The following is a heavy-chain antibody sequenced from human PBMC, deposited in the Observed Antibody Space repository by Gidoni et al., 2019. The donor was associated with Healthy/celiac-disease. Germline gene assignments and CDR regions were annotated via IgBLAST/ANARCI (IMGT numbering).Heavy chain of an antibody. CDR2: ISSSSSYI. J-gene: IGHJ3*02. CDR3: ARDGTGITIFGVLMGAFDI. Sequence: EVQLVESGGGLVKPGGSLRLSCAASGFTFSSYSMNWVRQAPGKGLEWVSSISSSSSYIYYADSVKGRFTISRDNAKNSLYLQMNSLRAEDTAVYYCARDGTGITIFGVLMGAFDIWGQGTMVTVSS. V-gene: IGHV3-21*01. D-gene: IGHD3-3*01. CDR1: GFTFSSYS.